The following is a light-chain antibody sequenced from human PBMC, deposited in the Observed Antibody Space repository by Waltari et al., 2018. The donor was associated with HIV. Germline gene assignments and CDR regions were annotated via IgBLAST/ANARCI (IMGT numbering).Light chain of an antibody. V-gene: IGLV1-40*01. Sequence: QSVLTQPPSVSGAPGQRVTISCTGITSNIGAGYDVHWYQHLPGTAPKLLIYGNNNRPSGVPDRFSGSRSGTSSSRASTGLQAEDEAVYYCQSYDSSLSVNWVFGGGTKLTVL. CDR2: GNN. CDR3: QSYDSSLSVNWV. J-gene: IGLJ3*02. CDR1: TSNIGAGYD.